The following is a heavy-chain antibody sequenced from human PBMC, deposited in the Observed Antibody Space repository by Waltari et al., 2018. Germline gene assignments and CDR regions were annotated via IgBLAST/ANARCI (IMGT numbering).Heavy chain of an antibody. CDR1: GYSISSGYY. V-gene: IGHV4-38-2*02. Sequence: QVQLQESGPGLVKPSETLSLTCAVSGYSISSGYYWGWIRQPPGKGLEWSGTIYHSGRTFHNPSLKSRVTLSVDTSKNQFSLKLSAVTAADTAVYYCTREEGGATDYWGQGTLVTVSS. CDR2: IYHSGRT. CDR3: TREEGGATDY. J-gene: IGHJ4*02. D-gene: IGHD1-26*01.